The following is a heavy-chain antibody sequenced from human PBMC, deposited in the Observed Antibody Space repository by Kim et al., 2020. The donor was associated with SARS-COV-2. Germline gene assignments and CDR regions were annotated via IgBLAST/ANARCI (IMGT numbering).Heavy chain of an antibody. Sequence: GGSLRLSCAASGFTFSNAWMTWVRQAPGKGLEWVGRIKSKTDDETTDYSAPVKGRFTISRDDSKNTLYLQMNSLKTEDTAIYYCTIDRMDYWGQGTLVTVSS. CDR2: IKSKTDDETT. CDR1: GFTFSNAW. CDR3: TIDRMDY. D-gene: IGHD2-8*01. J-gene: IGHJ4*02. V-gene: IGHV3-15*01.